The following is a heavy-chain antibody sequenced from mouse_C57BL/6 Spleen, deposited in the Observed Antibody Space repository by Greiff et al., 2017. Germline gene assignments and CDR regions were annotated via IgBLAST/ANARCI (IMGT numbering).Heavy chain of an antibody. V-gene: IGHV1-55*01. D-gene: IGHD2-4*01. Sequence: VQLQQPGAELVKPGASVKMSCKASGYTFTSYWITWVKQRPGQGLEWIGDIYPGSGSTNYNEKFKSKATLTVDTSSSTAYMQLSSLTSEDSAVYYCARVRYDDYDGYAMDYWGQGTSVTVSS. J-gene: IGHJ4*01. CDR3: ARVRYDDYDGYAMDY. CDR2: IYPGSGST. CDR1: GYTFTSYW.